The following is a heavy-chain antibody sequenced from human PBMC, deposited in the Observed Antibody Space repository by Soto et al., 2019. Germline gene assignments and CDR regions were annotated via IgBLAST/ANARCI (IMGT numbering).Heavy chain of an antibody. Sequence: VQLLESGGGLVQPGGSLRLSCAVSGFTFSTYAMSWVRQAPGKGLEWVSVISDSGGSPYYADSVKGRFTISRDNSKNTLYLQMNSLRAEDTAVYYCAKDSGAEVVTYFDFWGQGTLVTVSS. J-gene: IGHJ4*02. D-gene: IGHD3-22*01. V-gene: IGHV3-23*01. CDR3: AKDSGAEVVTYFDF. CDR1: GFTFSTYA. CDR2: ISDSGGSP.